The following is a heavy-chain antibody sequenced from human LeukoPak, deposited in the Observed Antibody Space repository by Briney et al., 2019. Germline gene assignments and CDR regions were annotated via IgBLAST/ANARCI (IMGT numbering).Heavy chain of an antibody. D-gene: IGHD1-14*01. CDR2: ISGSSTYI. J-gene: IGHJ1*01. CDR1: GFTLSNYN. Sequence: GGSLRLSCAASGFTLSNYNMNWVRQAPGKGLEWVSSISGSSTYIYYADSVKGRFTISRDNAKNILYLQMHGLRAEDTAVYYCARDAPTGRTKFEHWGQGTLVTVSS. CDR3: ARDAPTGRTKFEH. V-gene: IGHV3-21*01.